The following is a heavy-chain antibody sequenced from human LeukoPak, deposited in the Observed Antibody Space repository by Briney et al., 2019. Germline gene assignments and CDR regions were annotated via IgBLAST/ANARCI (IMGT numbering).Heavy chain of an antibody. CDR3: ARHEMATITFYY. Sequence: ASVKVSCKASGYTFTGYYMHWVRQAPGQGLEWMGGIIPIFGTANYAQKFQGRVTITADKSTSTAYMELSSLRSEDTAVYYCARHEMATITFYYWGQGTLVTVSS. J-gene: IGHJ4*02. D-gene: IGHD5-24*01. CDR2: IIPIFGTA. V-gene: IGHV1-69*06. CDR1: GYTFTGYY.